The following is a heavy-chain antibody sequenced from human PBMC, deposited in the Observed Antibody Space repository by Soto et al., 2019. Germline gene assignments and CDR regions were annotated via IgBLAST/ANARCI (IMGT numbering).Heavy chain of an antibody. CDR3: ARVRDYIWGSYRSGAFDI. CDR1: GYTFSNYG. Sequence: GASVKVSCKAAGYTFSNYGLSWVRQAPGQRLEWMGWINAGNGNSKYSQKFQGRVTITRDTSASTAYMELSSLRSEDTAVYYCARVRDYIWGSYRSGAFDIWGQGTMVTVSS. D-gene: IGHD3-16*02. J-gene: IGHJ3*02. CDR2: INAGNGNS. V-gene: IGHV1-3*01.